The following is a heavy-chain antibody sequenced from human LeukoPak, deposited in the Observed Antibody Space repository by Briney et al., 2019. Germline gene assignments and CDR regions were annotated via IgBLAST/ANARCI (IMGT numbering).Heavy chain of an antibody. Sequence: PSETLSLTCTVSGGSLSSYYWSWIRQPPGKGLEWVGYIYYRGSTNYNPSLKSRVTISVDTSKDQFSLKLSSVTAADTAVYYCARGGYSSGWYRYGYWGQGTLVTVSS. CDR2: IYYRGST. D-gene: IGHD6-19*01. CDR1: GGSLSSYY. V-gene: IGHV4-59*01. CDR3: ARGGYSSGWYRYGY. J-gene: IGHJ4*02.